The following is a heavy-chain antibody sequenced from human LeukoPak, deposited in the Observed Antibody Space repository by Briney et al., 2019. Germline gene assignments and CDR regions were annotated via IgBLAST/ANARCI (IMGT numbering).Heavy chain of an antibody. D-gene: IGHD3-22*01. J-gene: IGHJ4*02. CDR2: IFPSGGST. CDR3: AKDKYYDSSGTGFDY. Sequence: GGSLRLSCAASGFTFSTFAMIWVRQPPGKGLEWVSSIFPSGGSTYYADSVKGRFTISRDNSKNTLYLQMNSLRAEDTAVYYCAKDKYYDSSGTGFDYWGQGTLVTVSS. CDR1: GFTFSTFA. V-gene: IGHV3-23*01.